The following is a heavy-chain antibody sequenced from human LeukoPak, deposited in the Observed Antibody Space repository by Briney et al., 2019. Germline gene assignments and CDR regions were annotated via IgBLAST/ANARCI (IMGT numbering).Heavy chain of an antibody. J-gene: IGHJ4*02. V-gene: IGHV3-23*01. CDR3: ARDRGSSWYGPIDY. CDR2: ISGSGDRT. D-gene: IGHD6-13*01. CDR1: GFTFNSYG. Sequence: GGSLRLSCAASGFTFNSYGMTWVRQAPGKGLECVSGISGSGDRTYYADSVKGRFTISRDNPKNTLYLQMNSLRAEDTAVYYCARDRGSSWYGPIDYWGQGTVVTASS.